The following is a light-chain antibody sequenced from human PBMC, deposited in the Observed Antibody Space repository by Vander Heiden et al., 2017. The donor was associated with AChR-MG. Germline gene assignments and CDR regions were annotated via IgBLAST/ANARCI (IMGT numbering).Light chain of an antibody. CDR2: RNN. V-gene: IGLV1-47*01. Sequence: QSVLTQPPSASGTPGQRVTISCSGSSSNIGSNYVSWYQQLPGTAPKLLIYRNNQRASGVPDRFSVSKSGTSASLAISGLRSEDEADYYCAAWDDSLSGPVFGGGTKLTVL. J-gene: IGLJ2*01. CDR1: SSNIGSNY. CDR3: AAWDDSLSGPV.